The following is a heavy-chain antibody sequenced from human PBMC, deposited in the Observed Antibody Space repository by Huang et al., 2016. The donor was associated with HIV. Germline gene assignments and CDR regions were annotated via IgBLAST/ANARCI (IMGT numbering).Heavy chain of an antibody. J-gene: IGHJ6*03. D-gene: IGHD2-15*01. CDR2: IYTSGPT. Sequence: QGQLQESGPGLVKPSQTLSLTCAVSGGSIRSGGYYWSWFRQHAGKGLEWIGDIYTSGPTNYNPSLKGRVTRSIDTTKNQLSLNLSFVTAADTAVYYCARSGDGGKSPMDVWGKGTTVTVSS. CDR1: GGSIRSGGYY. CDR3: ARSGDGGKSPMDV. V-gene: IGHV4-61*09.